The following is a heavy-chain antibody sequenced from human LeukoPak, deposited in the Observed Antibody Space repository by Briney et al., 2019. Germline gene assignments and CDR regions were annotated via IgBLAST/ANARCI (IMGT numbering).Heavy chain of an antibody. Sequence: PGGSLRLSCAASGFTFSSYAMSWVRQAPGKGLEWVSAISGSGGSTYYADSVKGRFTISRDNSKNTLYLQMNSLRAEDTAVYYCANPLTETYGDPYYFDYWGQGTLVTVSS. J-gene: IGHJ4*02. D-gene: IGHD4-17*01. V-gene: IGHV3-23*01. CDR2: ISGSGGST. CDR1: GFTFSSYA. CDR3: ANPLTETYGDPYYFDY.